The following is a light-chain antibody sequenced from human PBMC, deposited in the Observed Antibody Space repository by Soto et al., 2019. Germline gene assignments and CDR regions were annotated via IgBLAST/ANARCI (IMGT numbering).Light chain of an antibody. CDR1: SSDFLSNDA. J-gene: IGLJ3*02. V-gene: IGLV2-23*01. CDR3: CSYVYSNTWV. CDR2: EAN. Sequence: QSVLTQPASVSGSPGQSITISCTGTSSDFLSNDAVSWYQHHPGKAPKLIIYEANKRPSGVSNRFSGPRSGNMASLTISGLQAEDEADYYCCSYVYSNTWVFGGGTKLTVL.